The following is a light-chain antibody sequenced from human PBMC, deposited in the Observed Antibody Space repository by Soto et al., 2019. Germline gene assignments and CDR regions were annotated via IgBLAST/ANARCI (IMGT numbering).Light chain of an antibody. J-gene: IGLJ1*01. CDR1: CSVVGRHNA. V-gene: IGLV2-14*03. CDR3: SSYRVGGSYV. CDR2: DVS. Sequence: QSALTQPASVSGSPGQSITISCSGTCSVVGRHNAVSWYQQHPGKVPQLMIYDVSIRPSGISDRLSASKSGNMASLTISGLQAEDEADYYCSSYRVGGSYVFGTGTKVTVL.